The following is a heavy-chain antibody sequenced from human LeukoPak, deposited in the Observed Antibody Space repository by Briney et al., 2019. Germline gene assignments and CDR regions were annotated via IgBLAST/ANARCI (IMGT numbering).Heavy chain of an antibody. CDR2: INPRGDAA. Sequence: ASVKVSCKASGNTFIGYWIHWVRQAPGQGLEWMGAINPRGDAAIGAQKFQGRVTTTRDTSTSTVYIELSSLRSEDTAVYYCAREGQQLKHFDYWGQGTLVTVSS. J-gene: IGHJ4*02. CDR3: AREGQQLKHFDY. CDR1: GNTFIGYW. V-gene: IGHV1-46*01. D-gene: IGHD1-1*01.